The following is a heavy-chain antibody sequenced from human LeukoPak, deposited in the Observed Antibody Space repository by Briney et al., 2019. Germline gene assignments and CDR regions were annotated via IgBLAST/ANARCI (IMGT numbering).Heavy chain of an antibody. Sequence: GGSLRLSCAASGFTFNTYLMSWVRQSPGKGLEWVSSVISSGIRTYYADSVMGRFTISRDNSKNTLHLQMNSLGAGDTALYYCVRDGGTYFRAFDYWGQGTLVTVSS. D-gene: IGHD3-16*01. CDR1: GFTFNTYL. CDR2: VISSGIRT. CDR3: VRDGGTYFRAFDY. V-gene: IGHV3-23*01. J-gene: IGHJ4*02.